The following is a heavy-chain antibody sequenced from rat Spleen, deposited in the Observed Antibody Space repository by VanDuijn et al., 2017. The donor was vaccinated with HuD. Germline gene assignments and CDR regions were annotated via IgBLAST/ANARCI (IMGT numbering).Heavy chain of an antibody. Sequence: EVQLVESGGGLVQPGRSLKLSCAASGFTFSDYNMAWVRQAPKKGLEWVATIDYDGTGTYYRDSVKGRFTISRDNAKTTLYLQMDSLRSEDTATYYCTTGVYWGQGVMVTVSS. CDR3: TTGVY. D-gene: IGHD4-3*01. CDR2: IDYDGTGT. V-gene: IGHV5-7*01. J-gene: IGHJ2*01. CDR1: GFTFSDYN.